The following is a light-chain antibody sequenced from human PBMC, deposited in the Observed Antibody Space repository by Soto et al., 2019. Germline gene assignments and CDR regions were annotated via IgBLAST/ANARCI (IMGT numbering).Light chain of an antibody. J-gene: IGLJ3*02. CDR2: EVN. CDR3: SSYAGGTYFVL. V-gene: IGLV2-8*01. CDR1: SSDVGGYNY. Sequence: QSALAQPPSASGSPGQSVTISCTGSSSDVGGYNYVSWYQHHPGKAPKLIIFEVNKRPSGVPDRFSGSKSGNTASLTVSGLQADDEADYYCSSYAGGTYFVLFGGGTKVTVL.